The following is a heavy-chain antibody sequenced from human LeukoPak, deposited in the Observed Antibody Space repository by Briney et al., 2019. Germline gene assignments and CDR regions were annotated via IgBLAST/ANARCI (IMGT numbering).Heavy chain of an antibody. J-gene: IGHJ4*02. CDR1: GFTFSSYG. CDR2: ISGSGGST. V-gene: IGHV3-23*01. Sequence: GGTLRLSCAASGFTFSSYGMSWVRQAPGKGLEWVSAISGSGGSTYYADSVKGRFTISRDNSKNSLYLQMNSLRAEDTAVYYCASESSWSLNYWGQGTLVTVSS. D-gene: IGHD6-13*01. CDR3: ASESSWSLNY.